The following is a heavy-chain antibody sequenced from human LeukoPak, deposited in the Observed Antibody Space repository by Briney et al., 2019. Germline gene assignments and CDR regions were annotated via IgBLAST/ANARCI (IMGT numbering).Heavy chain of an antibody. V-gene: IGHV4-39*01. CDR3: ARHPPYYYDSSGYSYFDY. J-gene: IGHJ4*02. D-gene: IGHD3-22*01. CDR2: IYYSGST. Sequence: SETLSLTCTVSGGSISSSSYYWGWIRQPPGKGMEWIGSIYYSGSTYYNPSLKSRVTISVDTSKNQFSLKLSSVTAADTAVYYCARHPPYYYDSSGYSYFDYWGQGTLVTVSS. CDR1: GGSISSSSYY.